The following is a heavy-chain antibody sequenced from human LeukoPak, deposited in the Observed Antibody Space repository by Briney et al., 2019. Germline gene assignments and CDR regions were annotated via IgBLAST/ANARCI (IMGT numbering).Heavy chain of an antibody. V-gene: IGHV3-74*01. CDR2: IESDGSST. CDR3: TRDLLGIDY. Sequence: GGSLRLSCAASGVIFSNYWMHWVRQAPGKGLRWVARIESDGSSTDYAGSVKGRFTISRDNASNTLYLQPSGLRAEDTAVYYCTRDLLGIDYWGQGTLVTVSS. CDR1: GVIFSNYW. J-gene: IGHJ4*02. D-gene: IGHD1-26*01.